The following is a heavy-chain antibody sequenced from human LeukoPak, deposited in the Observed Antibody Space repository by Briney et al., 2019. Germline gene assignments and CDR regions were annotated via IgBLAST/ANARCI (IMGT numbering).Heavy chain of an antibody. D-gene: IGHD3-3*01. Sequence: NPSETLSLTCTVSRGSISTYYWSWIRQPTDKGLEWIGYISYSGSTNYNPSLKSRVTISLDTSKNQFSLKLSSLTAADTAVYYCARNWSPNYYFDYWGQGTLVTVSS. CDR1: RGSISTYY. V-gene: IGHV4-59*01. CDR2: ISYSGST. J-gene: IGHJ4*02. CDR3: ARNWSPNYYFDY.